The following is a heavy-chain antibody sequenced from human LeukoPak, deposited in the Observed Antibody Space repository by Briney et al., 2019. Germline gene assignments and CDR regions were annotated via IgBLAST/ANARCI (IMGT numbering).Heavy chain of an antibody. CDR3: ARHYDILTEFDY. J-gene: IGHJ4*02. D-gene: IGHD3-9*01. CDR2: ISAYNGNT. CDR1: GYTFTSYG. V-gene: IGHV1-18*04. Sequence: APVKVSCKASGYTFTSYGISWVRQAPGQGLEWMGWISAYNGNTNYAQKLQGRVTMTTDTSTSTAYMELRSLRSDDTAVYYCARHYDILTEFDYWGQGTLVTVSS.